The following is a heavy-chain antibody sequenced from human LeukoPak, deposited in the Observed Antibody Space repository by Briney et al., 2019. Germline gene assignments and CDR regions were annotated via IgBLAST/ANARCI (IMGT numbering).Heavy chain of an antibody. CDR3: AKDLIPRYCSGGSCYSEPFDY. Sequence: GGSLRLSCAASGFTFSSYEMNWVRQAPGKGLEWVSYISSSGSTIYYADSVKGRFTISRDNSKNTLYLQMNSLRAEDTAVYYCAKDLIPRYCSGGSCYSEPFDYWGQGTLVTVSS. D-gene: IGHD2-15*01. J-gene: IGHJ4*02. CDR1: GFTFSSYE. CDR2: ISSSGSTI. V-gene: IGHV3-48*03.